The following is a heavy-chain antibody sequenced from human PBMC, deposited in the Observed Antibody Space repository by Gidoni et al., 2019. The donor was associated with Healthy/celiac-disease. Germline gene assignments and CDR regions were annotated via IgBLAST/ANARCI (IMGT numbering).Heavy chain of an antibody. J-gene: IGHJ4*02. D-gene: IGHD3-10*01. CDR1: GFTFSRYG. Sequence: QVQLVESGGGVVQPGRALSLSCSASGFTFSRYGMHWVRQAPGKGLECVAVIWYDGSNKYYADSVKGRFTISRDNSKNTLYLQMNSLRAEDTAVYYCASGNYGSGVPFDYWGQGTLVTVSS. V-gene: IGHV3-33*01. CDR2: IWYDGSNK. CDR3: ASGNYGSGVPFDY.